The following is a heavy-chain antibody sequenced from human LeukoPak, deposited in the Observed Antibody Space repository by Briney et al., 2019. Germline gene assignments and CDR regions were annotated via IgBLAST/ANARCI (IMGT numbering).Heavy chain of an antibody. Sequence: GGSLRLSCAVSGFTLSSYWMHWVRQAPGKGLVWVSRIDSDGSTTDYADSVKGRFTISRDNANNTLYLQMNSLRAEDAGVYYCARGLTLLGYCSSASCLMNYWGQGTLVTVSS. J-gene: IGHJ4*02. V-gene: IGHV3-74*01. CDR2: IDSDGSTT. CDR3: ARGLTLLGYCSSASCLMNY. CDR1: GFTLSSYW. D-gene: IGHD2-2*01.